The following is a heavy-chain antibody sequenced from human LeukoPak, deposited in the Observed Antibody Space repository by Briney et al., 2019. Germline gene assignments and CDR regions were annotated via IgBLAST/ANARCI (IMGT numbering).Heavy chain of an antibody. D-gene: IGHD2-2*01. CDR1: GFTFSSYA. CDR2: ISGSGGST. CDR3: AKVSYCSSTSCR. Sequence: PGGSLRLSCAASGFTFSSYAMSWVRQAPGKGLEWVSAISGSGGSTYYADSVKGRFTISRDNSENTLYLQMNSLRAEDTAVYYCAKVSYCSSTSCRWGQGTLVTVSS. J-gene: IGHJ4*02. V-gene: IGHV3-23*01.